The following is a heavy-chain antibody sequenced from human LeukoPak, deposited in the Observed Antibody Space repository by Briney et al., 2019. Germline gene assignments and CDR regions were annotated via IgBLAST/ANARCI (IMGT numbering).Heavy chain of an antibody. J-gene: IGHJ6*02. CDR1: GFTFSSYA. D-gene: IGHD3-3*01. V-gene: IGHV3-30-3*01. CDR2: ISYDGSNK. CDR3: ARDRTIFGVVHSSYYYGMDV. Sequence: GRSLRLSCAASGFTFSSYAMHWVRQAPGKGLEWVAVISYDGSNKYYADSVKGRFTISRDNSKNTLYLPMNSLRAEDTAVYYCARDRTIFGVVHSSYYYGMDVWGQGTTVTVSS.